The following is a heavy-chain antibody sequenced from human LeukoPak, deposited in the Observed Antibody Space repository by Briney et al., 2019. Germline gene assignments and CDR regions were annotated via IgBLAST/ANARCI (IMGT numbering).Heavy chain of an antibody. CDR3: ARRRGSGYNFTP. V-gene: IGHV1-2*02. J-gene: IGHJ4*02. Sequence: ASLKVSCKASGYTFTGYYMHWVRQAPGQGLEWMGWINPNSGGTNYAQKFQGRVTMTRDTSISTAYMELSRLRSDDTAVYYCARRRGSGYNFTPWGQGTLVTVSS. CDR1: GYTFTGYY. CDR2: INPNSGGT. D-gene: IGHD5-18*01.